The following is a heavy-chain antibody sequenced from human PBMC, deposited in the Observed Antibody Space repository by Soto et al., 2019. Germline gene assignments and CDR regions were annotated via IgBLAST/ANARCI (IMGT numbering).Heavy chain of an antibody. CDR2: IKSKSDGGAT. CDR3: TDHYGSGSVPGF. J-gene: IGHJ4*02. D-gene: IGHD3-10*01. CDR1: GFILSNAW. V-gene: IGHV3-15*01. Sequence: EVQLVEFGGGLVKPGGSVRLSCAASGFILSNAWMTWVRQAPGKGPEWVGRIKSKSDGGATDYAEPVKGRFTISRDDSKNTMYLQMNSLKIEDTAVYYCTDHYGSGSVPGFWVQGTLVTVSS.